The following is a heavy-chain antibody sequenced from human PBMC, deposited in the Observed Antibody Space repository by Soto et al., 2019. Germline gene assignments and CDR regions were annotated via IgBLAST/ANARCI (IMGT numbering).Heavy chain of an antibody. J-gene: IGHJ4*02. Sequence: SGPTLVNPTQTLTLTCTFSGFSLSTSGMCVSWIRQPLGKALEWLALIDWDDDKYYSTSLKTRLTISKDTSKNQVVLTMTNMDPVDTATYYCARISSGYWSFDYWGQGTLVTVSS. CDR3: ARISSGYWSFDY. CDR1: GFSLSTSGMC. D-gene: IGHD3-22*01. V-gene: IGHV2-70*01. CDR2: IDWDDDK.